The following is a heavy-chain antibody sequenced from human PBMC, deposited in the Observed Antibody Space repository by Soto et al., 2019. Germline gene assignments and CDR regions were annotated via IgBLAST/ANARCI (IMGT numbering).Heavy chain of an antibody. CDR1: GGSISSGGYY. J-gene: IGHJ5*02. CDR3: ARGADYYDSSGNWFDP. D-gene: IGHD3-22*01. V-gene: IGHV4-31*03. CDR2: IYYSGST. Sequence: SETLSLTCTVSGGSISSGGYYWSWIRQHPGKGLEWIGYIYYSGSTYYNPSLKSRVTISVDTSKNQFSLKLSSVTAADTAVYYCARGADYYDSSGNWFDPWGQGTLVTVSS.